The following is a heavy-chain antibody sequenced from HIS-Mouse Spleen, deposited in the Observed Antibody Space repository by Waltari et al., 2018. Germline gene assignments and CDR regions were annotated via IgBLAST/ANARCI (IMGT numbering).Heavy chain of an antibody. D-gene: IGHD6-19*01. V-gene: IGHV3-9*01. Sequence: EVQLVESGGGLVQPGRSLRLSCAASGFTFDDYAMHWVRQAPGKGLEWVSGISWNSGSIGYADSVKGRFTISRDNAKNSLYLQMNSLRAEDTALYYCAKGGAVAGQFDYWGQGTLVTVSS. J-gene: IGHJ4*02. CDR2: ISWNSGSI. CDR1: GFTFDDYA. CDR3: AKGGAVAGQFDY.